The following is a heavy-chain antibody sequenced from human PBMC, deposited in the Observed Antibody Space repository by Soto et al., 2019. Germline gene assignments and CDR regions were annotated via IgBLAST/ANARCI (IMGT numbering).Heavy chain of an antibody. CDR3: AKDRRRITIFGVVTFDAFDI. D-gene: IGHD3-3*01. CDR2: ISGSGGST. CDR1: GFTFSSYA. Sequence: QPGGSLRLSCAASGFTFSSYAMSWVRQAPGKGLEWVSAISGSGGSTYYADSVKGRFTISRDNSKNTLYLQMNSLRAEDTAVYYCAKDRRRITIFGVVTFDAFDIWGQGTMVTVSS. J-gene: IGHJ3*02. V-gene: IGHV3-23*01.